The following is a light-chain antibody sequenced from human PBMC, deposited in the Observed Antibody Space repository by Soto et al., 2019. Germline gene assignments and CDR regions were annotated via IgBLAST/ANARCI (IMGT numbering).Light chain of an antibody. Sequence: QSVLTQPASVSGSPGQSITISCTGTSSDVGGYNYVSWYQQHPGKAPKLMIYEVSHRPSGASNRFSGSKSGNTASLTISGLQAEDEADYYCSSYTGSSTPYVFGTGTKVTVL. CDR3: SSYTGSSTPYV. CDR1: SSDVGGYNY. CDR2: EVS. V-gene: IGLV2-14*01. J-gene: IGLJ1*01.